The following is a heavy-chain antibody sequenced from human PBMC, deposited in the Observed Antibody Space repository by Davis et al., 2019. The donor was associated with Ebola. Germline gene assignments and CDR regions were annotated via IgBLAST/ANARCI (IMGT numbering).Heavy chain of an antibody. J-gene: IGHJ4*02. D-gene: IGHD6-13*01. Sequence: SVKVSCKASAGTFSSSTISWVRHAPGPGLEWMGRIIPILGIANYAQKFQGRVTITADKSTSTAYMELSSLRSEDTAVYYCADRIAAADTGAWGQGTLVTVSS. CDR1: AGTFSSST. CDR3: ADRIAAADTGA. CDR2: IIPILGIA. V-gene: IGHV1-69*02.